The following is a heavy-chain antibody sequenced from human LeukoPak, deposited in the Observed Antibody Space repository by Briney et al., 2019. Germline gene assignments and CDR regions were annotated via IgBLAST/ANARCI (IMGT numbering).Heavy chain of an antibody. D-gene: IGHD6-19*01. CDR1: GFTFSSYG. V-gene: IGHV3-30*18. CDR3: AKDYHIAVAGSGYFDY. Sequence: GRSLRLSCAASGFTFSSYGMHWVRQAPGKGLEWVAVISYDGSNKYYADSVKGRFTISRDNSKNTLYLQMNSLRAEDTAVYYCAKDYHIAVAGSGYFDYWGQGTLVTVSS. CDR2: ISYDGSNK. J-gene: IGHJ4*02.